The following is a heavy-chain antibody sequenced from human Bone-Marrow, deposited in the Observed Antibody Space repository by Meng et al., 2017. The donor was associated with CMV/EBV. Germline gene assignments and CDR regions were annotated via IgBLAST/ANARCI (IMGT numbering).Heavy chain of an antibody. CDR1: GYSFTSYW. Sequence: GESLKISCQGSGYSFTSYWIGWVRQMPGKGLEWMGIIYPGDSDTRYSPSFQGQVTISADKSISTAYLQWSSLKASDTAMYYCARRRDYGYCGGDCYPENWYFDLWGRGTLVTVSS. D-gene: IGHD2-21*01. CDR3: ARRRDYGYCGGDCYPENWYFDL. J-gene: IGHJ2*01. V-gene: IGHV5-51*01. CDR2: IYPGDSDT.